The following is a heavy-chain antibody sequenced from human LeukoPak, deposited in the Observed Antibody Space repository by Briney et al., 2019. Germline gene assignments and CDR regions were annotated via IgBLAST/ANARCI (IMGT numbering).Heavy chain of an antibody. V-gene: IGHV3-23*01. CDR1: GFTFNSYV. CDR2: INGGGGNT. J-gene: IGHJ4*02. Sequence: GGSLRLSCAASGFTFNSYVMSWVRQASGKGLEWVSAINGGGGNTYYADSVKGRFTISRDNPKNMVYLQMNSLRADDTAVYYCAKSVVVITFRFDDWGQGALVTVSS. D-gene: IGHD2-15*01. CDR3: AKSVVVITFRFDD.